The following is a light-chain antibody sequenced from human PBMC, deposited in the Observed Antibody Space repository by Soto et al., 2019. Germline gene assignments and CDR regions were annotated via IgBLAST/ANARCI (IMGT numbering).Light chain of an antibody. V-gene: IGKV1-5*03. CDR2: MAS. CDR3: QQYSSYSQFT. CDR1: QNINNW. J-gene: IGKJ2*01. Sequence: DIQMTQSPSTLSASVGDRVTITCRASQNINNWLAWYQQKPGKAPKVLIHMASNLESGVSLRFYGSGSGTEFTLTISSLQPDDFATYYCQQYSSYSQFTFGQGTKVEI.